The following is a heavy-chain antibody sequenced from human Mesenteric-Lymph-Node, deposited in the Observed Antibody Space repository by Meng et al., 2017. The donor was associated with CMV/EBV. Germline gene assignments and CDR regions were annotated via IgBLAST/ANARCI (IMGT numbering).Heavy chain of an antibody. J-gene: IGHJ3*02. CDR3: VTSSISPTSLGWDAFDI. D-gene: IGHD2-2*01. V-gene: IGHV3-33*01. Sequence: GESLKISCEASGFIFSSYGTHWVRQAPGKGLEWVAVIWSDGNNKYYIDSVKGRFTLSRDNSKNTLYLQMNSLRAEDTAVYYCVTSSISPTSLGWDAFDIWGQGTMVTVSS. CDR1: GFIFSSYG. CDR2: IWSDGNNK.